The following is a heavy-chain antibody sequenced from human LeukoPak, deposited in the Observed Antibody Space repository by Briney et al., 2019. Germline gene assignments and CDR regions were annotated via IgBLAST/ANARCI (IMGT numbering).Heavy chain of an antibody. V-gene: IGHV1-2*02. CDR1: GYTFTGYY. D-gene: IGHD3-3*01. CDR2: INPNSGGT. Sequence: ASVKVSCKASGYTFTGYYMHWVRQAPGQGLEWMGWINPNSGGTNYAQKFQGRATMTRDTSISTAYMELSRLRSDDTAVYYCARSRFLEWLPCVFDPWGQGTLVTVSS. CDR3: ARSRFLEWLPCVFDP. J-gene: IGHJ5*02.